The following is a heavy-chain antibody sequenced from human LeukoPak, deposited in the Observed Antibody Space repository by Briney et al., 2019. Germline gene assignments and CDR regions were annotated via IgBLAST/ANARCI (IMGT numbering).Heavy chain of an antibody. CDR3: ARDGPGIAVAGTLYYYYMDV. Sequence: ASVKVSCKASGYIFTGYYIHWVRQAPGQGLEWMGWINPNSGGTNYAQKFQGRVTMTRDTSISTAYMELSRLRSDDTAVYYCARDGPGIAVAGTLYYYYMDVWGKGTTVTVSS. J-gene: IGHJ6*03. V-gene: IGHV1-2*02. CDR1: GYIFTGYY. D-gene: IGHD6-19*01. CDR2: INPNSGGT.